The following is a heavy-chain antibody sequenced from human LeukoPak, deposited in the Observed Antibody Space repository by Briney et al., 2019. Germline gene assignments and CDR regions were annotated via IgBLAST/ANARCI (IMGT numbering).Heavy chain of an antibody. D-gene: IGHD3-10*01. J-gene: IGHJ4*02. Sequence: GGSLRLSCAGSGFSFSTYAMTWVRQAPGKGLEWVSSISSSSSYIYYADSVKGRFTISRDNAKNSLYLQMNSLRAEDTAVYYCARGYGSGSYYNVYFDYWGQGTLVTVSS. V-gene: IGHV3-21*01. CDR2: ISSSSSYI. CDR3: ARGYGSGSYYNVYFDY. CDR1: GFSFSTYA.